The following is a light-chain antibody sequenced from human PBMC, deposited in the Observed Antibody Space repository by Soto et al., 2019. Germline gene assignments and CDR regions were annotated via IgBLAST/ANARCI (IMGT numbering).Light chain of an antibody. CDR3: QQYNNWPIT. Sequence: EIVMTQSPATLPVSPGERATLSCRASQSVSSNLAWYQQKPGQAPRLLIYGASSRATGIPDRFSGSGSGTEFTLTISSLQSEDFAVYYCQQYNNWPITFGQGTRLEIK. V-gene: IGKV3D-15*01. CDR1: QSVSSN. J-gene: IGKJ5*01. CDR2: GAS.